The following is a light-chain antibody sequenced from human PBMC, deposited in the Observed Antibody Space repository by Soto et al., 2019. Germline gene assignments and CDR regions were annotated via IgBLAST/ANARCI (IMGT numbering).Light chain of an antibody. CDR1: QTISSW. CDR2: DAS. J-gene: IGKJ1*01. Sequence: IHMTQSASTLPGSVGDSVTIPCRASQTISSWLAWYQQKLGKAPKLLIYDASSLESGVPSRFSGSGSGTEFNLTISSLQPDDFATYYCQQYNSYSKTFGQGTKVDIK. V-gene: IGKV1-5*01. CDR3: QQYNSYSKT.